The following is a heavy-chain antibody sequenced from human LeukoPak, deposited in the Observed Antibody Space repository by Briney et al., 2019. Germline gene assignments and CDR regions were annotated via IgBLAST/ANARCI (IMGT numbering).Heavy chain of an antibody. CDR2: ISYDGSNK. D-gene: IGHD2-15*01. CDR3: AKCSGGSCSLFPIDY. Sequence: GGSLRLSCAASGFTFSSYGMHWVRQAPGKGLEWVAVISYDGSNKYYADSVKGRFTISRDNSKNTLYLQMNSLRAEDTAVYYCAKCSGGSCSLFPIDYWGQGTLVTVSS. V-gene: IGHV3-30*18. CDR1: GFTFSSYG. J-gene: IGHJ4*02.